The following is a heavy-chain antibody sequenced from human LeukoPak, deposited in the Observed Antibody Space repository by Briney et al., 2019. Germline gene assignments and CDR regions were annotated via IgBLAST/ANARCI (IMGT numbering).Heavy chain of an antibody. CDR3: ARRAMVTNYYYYYMDV. D-gene: IGHD5-18*01. V-gene: IGHV3-11*01. CDR1: GFTFSDYY. J-gene: IGHJ6*03. Sequence: GGSLRLSCAASGFTFSDYYMSWIRQAPGKGLEWVSYISSSGSTIYYADSVKGRFTISRDNAKNSLYLQMNSLRAEDTAVYYCARRAMVTNYYYYYMDVWGKGTTVTISS. CDR2: ISSSGSTI.